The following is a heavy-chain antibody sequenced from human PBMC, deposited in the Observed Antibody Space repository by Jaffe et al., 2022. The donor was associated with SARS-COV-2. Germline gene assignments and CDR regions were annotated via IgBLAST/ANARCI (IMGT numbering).Heavy chain of an antibody. V-gene: IGHV1-69*08. CDR3: ARDGVYCSGGSCYPGLPAFDI. CDR1: GGTFSSYT. CDR2: IIPILGIA. Sequence: QVQLVQSGAEVKKPGSSVKVSCKASGGTFSSYTISWVRQAPGQGLEWMGRIIPILGIANYAQKFQGRVTITADKSTSTAYMELSSLRSEDTAVYYCARDGVYCSGGSCYPGLPAFDIWGQGTMVTVSS. D-gene: IGHD2-15*01. J-gene: IGHJ3*02.